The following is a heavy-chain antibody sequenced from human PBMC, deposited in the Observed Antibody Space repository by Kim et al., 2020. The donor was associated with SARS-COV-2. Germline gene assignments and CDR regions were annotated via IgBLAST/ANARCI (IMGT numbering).Heavy chain of an antibody. CDR3: ARARSGSYYRVFDY. Sequence: SQKFQGRVTITRDTSASTAYMELSSLRSEDTAVYYCARARSGSYYRVFDYWGQGTLVTVSS. J-gene: IGHJ4*02. V-gene: IGHV1-3*01. D-gene: IGHD1-26*01.